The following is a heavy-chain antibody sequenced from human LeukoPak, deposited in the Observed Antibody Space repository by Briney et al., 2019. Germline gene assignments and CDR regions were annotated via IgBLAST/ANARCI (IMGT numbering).Heavy chain of an antibody. CDR3: ARASAMIVVGGGFDY. J-gene: IGHJ4*02. CDR2: VSGSGTST. Sequence: GGSLRLSCAASGFTFTSYSMSWVRQAPGKGLEWVSTVSGSGTSTYYADSVKGRFTISRDNSKNTLYLQMNSLRTEDTAIYYCARASAMIVVGGGFDYWGQGTLVTVSS. D-gene: IGHD3-22*01. V-gene: IGHV3-23*01. CDR1: GFTFTSYS.